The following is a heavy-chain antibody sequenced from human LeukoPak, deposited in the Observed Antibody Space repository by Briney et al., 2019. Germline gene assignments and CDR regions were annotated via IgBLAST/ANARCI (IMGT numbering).Heavy chain of an antibody. V-gene: IGHV3-21*01. CDR3: ARDQRSSGWYDY. Sequence: PGGSLRLSCAASGFNFGTYWMNWVRQAPGKGLEWVSSVTSSSSYIYYADSVKGRFTISRDNAKNSLYLQMNSLRAEDTAVYYCARDQRSSGWYDYWGQGTLVTVSS. CDR2: VTSSSSYI. D-gene: IGHD6-13*01. CDR1: GFNFGTYW. J-gene: IGHJ4*02.